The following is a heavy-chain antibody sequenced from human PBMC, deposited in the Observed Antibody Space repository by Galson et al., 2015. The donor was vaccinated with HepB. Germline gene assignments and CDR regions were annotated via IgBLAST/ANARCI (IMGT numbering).Heavy chain of an antibody. CDR1: GGSFSGYY. J-gene: IGHJ4*02. D-gene: IGHD3-9*01. CDR2: INHSGST. Sequence: TLSLTCAVYGGSFSGYYWSWIRQPPGKGLEWIGEINHSGSTNYNPSLKSRVTISVDTSKNQFSLKLSSVTAADTAVYYCARVGILTGYFPNWGQGTLVTVSS. V-gene: IGHV4-34*01. CDR3: ARVGILTGYFPN.